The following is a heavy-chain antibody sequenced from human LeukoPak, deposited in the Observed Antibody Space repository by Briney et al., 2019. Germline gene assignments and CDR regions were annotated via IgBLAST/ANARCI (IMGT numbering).Heavy chain of an antibody. CDR1: GGTFSSYA. D-gene: IGHD2-2*02. Sequence: SVKVSCKASGGTFSSYAISWVRQAPGQGLEWMGGIIPIFGTANYAQKFQGRVTITADESTSTAYMEQSSLRSEDTAVYYCARVGDYCSSTSCYSDYWGQGTLVTVSS. J-gene: IGHJ4*02. V-gene: IGHV1-69*13. CDR2: IIPIFGTA. CDR3: ARVGDYCSSTSCYSDY.